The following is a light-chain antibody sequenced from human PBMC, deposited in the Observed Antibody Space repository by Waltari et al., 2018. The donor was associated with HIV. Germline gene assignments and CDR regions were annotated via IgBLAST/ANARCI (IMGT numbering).Light chain of an antibody. Sequence: SVGDRVTITCQASQDISIYLNWYQQKPGKAPKLLIYDASSLETGVPSRFSGSGSGTDFTFTISSLQPEDIATYYCQQYDNLLTFGGGTKVEIK. CDR1: QDISIY. CDR3: QQYDNLLT. J-gene: IGKJ4*01. CDR2: DAS. V-gene: IGKV1-33*01.